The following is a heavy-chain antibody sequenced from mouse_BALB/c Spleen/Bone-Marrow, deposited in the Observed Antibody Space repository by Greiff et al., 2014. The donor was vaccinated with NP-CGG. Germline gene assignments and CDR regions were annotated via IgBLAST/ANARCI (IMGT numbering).Heavy chain of an antibody. Sequence: DVKLVESGGGLVKPGGSLKLSCAASGFTFSDYYMYWVRQTPEKRLEWVATISDGGSYTYYPDSVKGRFTISRDNAKNNLYLQMSSLKSEDTAMYYCARAPSMIPGDFDVWGAGTTVTVSS. CDR2: ISDGGSYT. J-gene: IGHJ1*01. V-gene: IGHV5-4*02. CDR3: ARAPSMIPGDFDV. D-gene: IGHD2-3*01. CDR1: GFTFSDYY.